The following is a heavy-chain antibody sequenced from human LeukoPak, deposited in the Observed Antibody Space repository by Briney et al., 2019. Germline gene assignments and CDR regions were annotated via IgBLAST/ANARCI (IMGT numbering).Heavy chain of an antibody. Sequence: PSETLSLTCTVSGDSISGSSYYWGWIRQPPGKGLEWIGNIYYSGSTYYNPSLKSRLTMSVDTSKNQFSLKLRSVTAADTAVYYCASLRVPGDFDYWGQGTLVTVSS. V-gene: IGHV4-39*01. CDR3: ASLRVPGDFDY. J-gene: IGHJ4*02. CDR1: GDSISGSSYY. CDR2: IYYSGST.